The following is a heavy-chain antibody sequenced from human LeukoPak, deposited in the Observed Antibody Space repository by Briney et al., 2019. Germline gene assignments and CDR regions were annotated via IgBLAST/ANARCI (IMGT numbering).Heavy chain of an antibody. CDR3: ARGFSATLSVS. V-gene: IGHV1-69*04. CDR2: IIPILGIA. J-gene: IGHJ4*02. D-gene: IGHD2-15*01. CDR1: GGTFSSYA. Sequence: GASVKVSCKASGGTFSSYAISWVRQAPGQGLEWMGRIIPILGIANYAQKFQGRVTITADKSTSTAYMELSSLRSEDTAVYYCARGFSATLSVSWGQGTLVTVSS.